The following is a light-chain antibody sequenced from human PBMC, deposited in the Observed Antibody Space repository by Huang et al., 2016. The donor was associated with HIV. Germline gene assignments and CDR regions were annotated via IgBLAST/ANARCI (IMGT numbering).Light chain of an antibody. CDR3: QQRINWPRT. V-gene: IGKV3-11*01. CDR2: DAS. Sequence: EIVLTQSPATLSLSPGERATLSCRASQGVSSYLTWYQHKPGQAPRLLIYDASNRVTGIPARFIGSGSGTDFTLTIISLDPEDFAIYYCQQRINWPRTFGQGTKVEIK. CDR1: QGVSSY. J-gene: IGKJ1*01.